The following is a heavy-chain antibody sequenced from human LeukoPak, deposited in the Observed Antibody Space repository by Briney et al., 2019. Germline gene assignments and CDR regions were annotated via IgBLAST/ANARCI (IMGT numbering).Heavy chain of an antibody. J-gene: IGHJ4*02. CDR2: ISYDGSNK. V-gene: IGHV3-30-3*01. CDR3: ARFIVGATGVNY. Sequence: GGSLRLSCAASGFTFSSYAMHWVRQAPGKGLEWVAVISYDGSNKYYADSVKGRFTISRDNSKNTLYLQMNSLRAEDTAVYYCARFIVGATGVNYWGQGTLVTVSS. D-gene: IGHD1-26*01. CDR1: GFTFSSYA.